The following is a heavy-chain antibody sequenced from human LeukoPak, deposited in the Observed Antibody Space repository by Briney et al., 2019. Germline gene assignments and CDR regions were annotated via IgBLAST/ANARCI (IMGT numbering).Heavy chain of an antibody. V-gene: IGHV3-23*01. CDR1: GFTFSSYA. CDR2: ISGSRGST. D-gene: IGHD6-6*01. CDR3: AKGDLYSSSSGLHY. Sequence: PGGSLRLSCAASGFTFSSYAMSWVRQAPGKGLEWVSAISGSRGSTYYADSVKGRFTISRDNSKNTLYLQMNSLRAEDTAVYYCAKGDLYSSSSGLHYWGQGTLVTVSS. J-gene: IGHJ4*02.